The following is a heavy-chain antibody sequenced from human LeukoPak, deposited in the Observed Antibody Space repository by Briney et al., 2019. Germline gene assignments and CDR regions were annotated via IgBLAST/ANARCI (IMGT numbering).Heavy chain of an antibody. CDR2: ISGSGGST. CDR1: GFTFSSYA. CDR3: AREDITMVRGAKNAFDI. V-gene: IGHV3-23*01. Sequence: GGSLRLSCAASGFTFSSYAMSWVRQAPGKGLEWVSAISGSGGSTSYAQKFQGRVTMTRDTSTSTVYMELSSLRSEDTAVYYCAREDITMVRGAKNAFDIWGQGTMVTVSS. D-gene: IGHD3-10*01. J-gene: IGHJ3*02.